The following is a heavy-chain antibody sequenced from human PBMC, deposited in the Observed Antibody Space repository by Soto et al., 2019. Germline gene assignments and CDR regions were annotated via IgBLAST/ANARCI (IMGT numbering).Heavy chain of an antibody. D-gene: IGHD3-10*01. CDR2: VSPSGDRI. J-gene: IGHJ6*02. CDR1: GYTFNDYY. Sequence: ASVKVSCKASGYTFNDYYLHWLRLAPGRGLEWLGVVSPSGDRITYAQKFQGRVTMTRDTSTSTVYMDLSSLRSEDTAVYFCAREASGGYSGMDVWAQGTTVNVSS. CDR3: AREASGGYSGMDV. V-gene: IGHV1-46*02.